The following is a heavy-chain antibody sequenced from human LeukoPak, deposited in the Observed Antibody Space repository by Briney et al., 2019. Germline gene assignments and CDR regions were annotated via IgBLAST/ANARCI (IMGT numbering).Heavy chain of an antibody. CDR3: AKDIRAYCGGDCYFDY. V-gene: IGHV3-30*02. J-gene: IGHJ4*02. CDR1: GCTFSQYG. D-gene: IGHD2-21*02. CDR2: IRYDGSNK. Sequence: GGSLRLSCAASGCTFSQYGMHWVRQAPGKGLEWVAFIRYDGSNKYHADSVKGRFTISRDNSKNTLYLQMNSLTAKDTAVYYCAKDIRAYCGGDCYFDYWGQGTLVTVSS.